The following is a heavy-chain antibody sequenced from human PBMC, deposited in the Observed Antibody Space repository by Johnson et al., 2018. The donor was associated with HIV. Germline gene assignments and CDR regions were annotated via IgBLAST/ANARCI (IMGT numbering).Heavy chain of an antibody. CDR1: GFTFSNAW. CDR2: IKSKTDGGTT. CDR3: AKVRGDFWSGYYGGLNDALDI. Sequence: QLVESGGGLVKPGGSLRLSCAASGFTFSNAWMSWVRQAPGKGLEWVGRIKSKTDGGTTDYAAPVKGRFTISRDDSKNTLYLQMNSLRAEDTAVYYCAKVRGDFWSGYYGGLNDALDIWGQGTLVTVSS. J-gene: IGHJ3*02. D-gene: IGHD3-3*01. V-gene: IGHV3-15*01.